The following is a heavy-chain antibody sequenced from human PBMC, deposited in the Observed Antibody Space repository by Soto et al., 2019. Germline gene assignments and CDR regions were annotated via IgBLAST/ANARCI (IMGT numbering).Heavy chain of an antibody. V-gene: IGHV4-34*01. Sequence: PSETLSLTCAVYGGSFSDDASSSDWYCNWIRQSPGKGLEWIGEIDRSGRTKYNPSLMIRVSISVDTSKNQFSLKLSSVTAADTGVYYCAIWGRGVLIQNLFDPWGQGTLVTVSS. CDR3: AIWGRGVLIQNLFDP. CDR2: IDRSGRT. D-gene: IGHD3-10*01. CDR1: GGSFSDDASSSDWY. J-gene: IGHJ5*02.